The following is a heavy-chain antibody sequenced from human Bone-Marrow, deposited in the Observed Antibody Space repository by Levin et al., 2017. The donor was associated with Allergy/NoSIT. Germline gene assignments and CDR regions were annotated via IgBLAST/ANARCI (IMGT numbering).Heavy chain of an antibody. CDR2: INWNGGST. V-gene: IGHV3-20*01. Sequence: GESLKISCAASGFTFDDYGMSWVRQAPGKGLEWVSGINWNGGSTGYADSVKGRFTISRDNAKNSLYLQMNSLRAEDTALYHCAKIYDSSGQYYFDYWGQGTLVTVSS. CDR1: GFTFDDYG. CDR3: AKIYDSSGQYYFDY. D-gene: IGHD3-22*01. J-gene: IGHJ4*02.